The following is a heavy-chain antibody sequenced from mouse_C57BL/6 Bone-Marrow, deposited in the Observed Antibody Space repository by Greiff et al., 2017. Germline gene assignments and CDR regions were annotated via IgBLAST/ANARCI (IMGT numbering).Heavy chain of an antibody. CDR1: GYAFTNYL. J-gene: IGHJ2*01. V-gene: IGHV1-54*01. Sequence: QVQLQQSGAELVRPGTSVKVSCKASGYAFTNYLIEWVKQRPGQGLEWIGVINPGSGGTNYNEKFKGKATLTADKSSSTAYMHLSSLTSEDSAVYFCARRDLLWLYYFDYWGQGTTLTVSS. CDR3: ARRDLLWLYYFDY. D-gene: IGHD2-2*01. CDR2: INPGSGGT.